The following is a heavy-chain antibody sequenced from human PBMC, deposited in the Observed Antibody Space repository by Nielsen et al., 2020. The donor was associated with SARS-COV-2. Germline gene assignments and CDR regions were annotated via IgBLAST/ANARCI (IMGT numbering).Heavy chain of an antibody. V-gene: IGHV3-30*03. CDR2: ISYDGSNK. J-gene: IGHJ4*02. CDR1: GFTFSSYG. D-gene: IGHD2-2*01. CDR3: ASSDDIIVVPPLDS. Sequence: GESLKISCAASGFTFSSYGMHWVRQAPGKGLEWVAVISYDGSNKYYADSVKGRFTISRDNSKNTLYLQMNSLRTEDTAVYYCASSDDIIVVPPLDSWGQGTLVTVSS.